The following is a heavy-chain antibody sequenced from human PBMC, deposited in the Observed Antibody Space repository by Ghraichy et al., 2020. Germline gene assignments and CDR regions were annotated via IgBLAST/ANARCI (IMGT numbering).Heavy chain of an antibody. CDR3: AKPKVKDCSDGTCHSGPFDS. V-gene: IGHV3-23*01. CDR2: ISDDGFTA. Sequence: GGSLRLSCAASGFTFSSSAMNWVRQAPGKGLECVSIISDDGFTAYYADSVKGRFTISRDNSKNTLSLQMSNLRAEDTAVYYCAKPKVKDCSDGTCHSGPFDSWGQGTLVTVSS. CDR1: GFTFSSSA. J-gene: IGHJ4*02. D-gene: IGHD2-15*01.